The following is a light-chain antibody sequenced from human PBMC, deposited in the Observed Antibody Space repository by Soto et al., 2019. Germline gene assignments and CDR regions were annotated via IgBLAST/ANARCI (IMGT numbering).Light chain of an antibody. CDR2: GAS. CDR1: QSVSDN. J-gene: IGKJ2*01. Sequence: EIVMTQYPDTLSVSPGERVTLSCRASQSVSDNLAWYQQKPGQAPRLLIYGASTRATDIPARFSGSGSGTEFTLTISSLQSEDFAVYYCQQYNYWPPLYTFGQGTKLEIK. V-gene: IGKV3-15*01. CDR3: QQYNYWPPLYT.